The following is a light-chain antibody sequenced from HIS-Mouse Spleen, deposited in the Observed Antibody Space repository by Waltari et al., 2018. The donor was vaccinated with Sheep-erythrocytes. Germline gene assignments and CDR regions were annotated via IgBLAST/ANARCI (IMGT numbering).Light chain of an antibody. CDR3: SSYAGSNNWV. CDR2: AVS. V-gene: IGLV2-8*01. J-gene: IGLJ3*02. Sequence: QSALTQPPSSSGSPGQSVTIPCTGTSSDVGGYHIVSWYQQQPGKAPKLMIYAVSKRPSGVPDRFSGSKSGNTASLTVSGLQAEDEADYYCSSYAGSNNWVFGGGTKLTVL. CDR1: SSDVGGYHI.